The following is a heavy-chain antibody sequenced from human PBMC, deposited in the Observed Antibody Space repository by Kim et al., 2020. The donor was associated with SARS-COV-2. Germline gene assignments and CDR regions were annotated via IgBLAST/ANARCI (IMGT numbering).Heavy chain of an antibody. CDR2: ISYDGSNK. Sequence: GGSLRLSCAASGFTFSSYAMHWVRQAPGKGLEWVAVISYDGSNKYYADSVKGRFTISRDNSKNTLYLQMNSLRAEDTAVYYCARDQTQTYDSSGYYYVHLATDYWGQGTLVTVSP. J-gene: IGHJ4*02. D-gene: IGHD3-22*01. V-gene: IGHV3-30-3*01. CDR1: GFTFSSYA. CDR3: ARDQTQTYDSSGYYYVHLATDY.